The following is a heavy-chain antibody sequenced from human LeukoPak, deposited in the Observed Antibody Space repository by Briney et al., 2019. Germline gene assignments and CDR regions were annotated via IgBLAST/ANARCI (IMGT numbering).Heavy chain of an antibody. J-gene: IGHJ5*02. CDR2: IYYSGST. CDR1: GGSISSSSYY. CDR3: ARITTYYYDSSGYYSTNWFDP. D-gene: IGHD3-22*01. V-gene: IGHV4-61*01. Sequence: SETLSLTCTASGGSISSSSYYWSWIRQPPGKGLEWIGYIYYSGSTNYNPSLKSRVTISVDTSKNQFSLKLSSVTAADTAVYYCARITTYYYDSSGYYSTNWFDPWGQGTLVTVSS.